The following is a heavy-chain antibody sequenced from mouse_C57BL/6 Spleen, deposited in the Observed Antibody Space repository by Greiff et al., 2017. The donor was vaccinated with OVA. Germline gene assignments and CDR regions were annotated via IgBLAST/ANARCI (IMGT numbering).Heavy chain of an antibody. D-gene: IGHD1-1*01. J-gene: IGHJ4*01. Sequence: QVQLKQSGAELARPGASVKLSCKASGYTFTSYGISWVKQRTGQGLEWIGEIYPRSGNTYYNEKFKGKATLTADKSSSTAYMELRSLTSEDSAVYFCARGGFITTVVAEDYYAMDYWGQGTSVTVSS. CDR1: GYTFTSYG. CDR2: IYPRSGNT. V-gene: IGHV1-81*01. CDR3: ARGGFITTVVAEDYYAMDY.